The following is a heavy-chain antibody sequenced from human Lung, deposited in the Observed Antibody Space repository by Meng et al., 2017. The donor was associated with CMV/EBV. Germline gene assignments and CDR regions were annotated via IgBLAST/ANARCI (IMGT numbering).Heavy chain of an antibody. V-gene: IGHV4-39*07. CDR3: ARGVIASNYYYYGMDV. CDR1: GGSISSSSYY. Sequence: SETLSLTCTVSGGSISSSSYYRGWIRQPPGKGLEWIGSIYYSGSTYYNPSLKSRVTISVDTSKDQFSLKLSSVTAADTAVYYCARGVIASNYYYYGMDVWGQGTTVTVSS. CDR2: IYYSGST. J-gene: IGHJ6*02. D-gene: IGHD2/OR15-2a*01.